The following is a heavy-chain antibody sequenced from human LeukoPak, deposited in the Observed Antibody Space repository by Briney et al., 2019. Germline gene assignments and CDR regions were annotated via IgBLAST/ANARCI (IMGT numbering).Heavy chain of an antibody. V-gene: IGHV3-74*01. Sequence: GGSLRLSCAASGFTLSSYWMHWVRQAPGKGLLWVSRINSDGSSTSYADSVKGRFTISRDNAKNTLYLQMNSLRAEDTAVYYCARDRSGVGLDYWGQGTLVTVSS. CDR3: ARDRSGVGLDY. CDR2: INSDGSST. CDR1: GFTLSSYW. J-gene: IGHJ4*02. D-gene: IGHD6-19*01.